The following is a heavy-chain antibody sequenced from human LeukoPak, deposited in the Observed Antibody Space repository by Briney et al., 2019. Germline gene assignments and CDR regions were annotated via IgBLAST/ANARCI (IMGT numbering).Heavy chain of an antibody. CDR1: GGSITHYY. D-gene: IGHD2-15*01. J-gene: IGHJ6*02. Sequence: SETLSLTCSVSGGSITHYYWSWIRQPPGKGLEWIGYIYYSGSTNYNPSLKSRVTISVDTSKIRFSLKLSSVTAADTAVYYCAESFSGRYYYYGMDVWGQGTTVTVSS. CDR2: IYYSGST. V-gene: IGHV4-59*03. CDR3: AESFSGRYYYYGMDV.